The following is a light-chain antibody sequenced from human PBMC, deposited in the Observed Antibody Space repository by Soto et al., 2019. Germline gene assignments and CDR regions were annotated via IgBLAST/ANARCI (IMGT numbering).Light chain of an antibody. CDR3: HSYDSRLSASV. V-gene: IGLV1-40*01. J-gene: IGLJ3*02. Sequence: QSVLTQPPSVSGAPGQRVTISCTGSDSNIGAGYDVHWYQQLPGLAPKLLIFGNNDRPSGVPDRFSGSNSGTSASLAITGLQAEDEADYYCHSYDSRLSASVFGGGTKLTVL. CDR2: GNN. CDR1: DSNIGAGYD.